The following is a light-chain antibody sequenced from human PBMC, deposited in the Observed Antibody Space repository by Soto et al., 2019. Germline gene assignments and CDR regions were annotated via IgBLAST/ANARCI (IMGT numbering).Light chain of an antibody. CDR1: QSVSSNY. V-gene: IGKV3-20*01. CDR3: QQYGNSPRYS. CDR2: GTS. Sequence: EIVLTQSLGTLSLSLGERATLSCRASQSVSSNYLAWYQQKPGQAPRLLIYGTSSRATGIPDRFSGSGSGTDFTLTINRLQPEDFAVYYCQQYGNSPRYSFGQGTKLEI. J-gene: IGKJ2*03.